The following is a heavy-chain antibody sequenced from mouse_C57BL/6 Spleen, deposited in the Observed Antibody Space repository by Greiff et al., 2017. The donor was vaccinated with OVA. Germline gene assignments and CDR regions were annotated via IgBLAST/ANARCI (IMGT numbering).Heavy chain of an antibody. D-gene: IGHD3-2*02. V-gene: IGHV14-1*01. Sequence: VQLKESGAELVRPGASVKLSCTASGYNITDYYMHWVKQRPEQGLEWIGRIDPEDGDTEYAPKFQGKATMTADTSSNTAYLQLRSLTSEDTAVYYCTTYSSGYVDYWGQGTTLTVAT. CDR3: TTYSSGYVDY. CDR1: GYNITDYY. CDR2: IDPEDGDT. J-gene: IGHJ2*01.